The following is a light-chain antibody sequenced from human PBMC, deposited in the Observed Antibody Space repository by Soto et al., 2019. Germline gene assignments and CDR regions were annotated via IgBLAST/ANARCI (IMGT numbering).Light chain of an antibody. J-gene: IGKJ1*01. Sequence: IVLTQSPATLSVSPGESATLSCRSSQSINNNYLAWYQQKPGQAPRLLIYGISTRATGVPARFSGSGSGTEFTLTISSLQSEDFAVYSCQQYGSLSWTFGQRTKV. CDR1: QSINNN. CDR3: QQYGSLSWT. CDR2: GIS. V-gene: IGKV3-15*01.